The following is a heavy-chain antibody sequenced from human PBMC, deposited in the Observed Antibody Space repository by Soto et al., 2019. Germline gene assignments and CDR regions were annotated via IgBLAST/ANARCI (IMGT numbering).Heavy chain of an antibody. CDR2: IYPGDSDT. V-gene: IGHV5-51*01. CDR3: ARDNGGGSYLKYYYYGMDV. J-gene: IGHJ6*02. CDR1: GYSFTSYW. Sequence: GESLKISCKGSGYSFTSYWIGWVRQMPGKGLEWMGIIYPGDSDTRYSPSFQGQVTISADKSISTAYLQWSSLKASDTAMYYCARDNGGGSYLKYYYYGMDVWGQGTTVTVSS. D-gene: IGHD1-26*01.